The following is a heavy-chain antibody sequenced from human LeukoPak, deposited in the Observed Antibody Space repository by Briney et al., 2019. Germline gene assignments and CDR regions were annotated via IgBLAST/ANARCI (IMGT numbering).Heavy chain of an antibody. Sequence: SETLSLTCTVPGGSISSSSYYWGWIRQPPGKGLEWIGSTYYSGSTYYNPSLKSRVTISVDTSKNQFSLKLSSVTAADTAVYYCARHVGFTWDSSELDQNNWFDPWAREPWSPSPQ. D-gene: IGHD3-22*01. CDR3: ARHVGFTWDSSELDQNNWFDP. CDR1: GGSISSSSYY. V-gene: IGHV4-39*01. CDR2: TYYSGST. J-gene: IGHJ5*02.